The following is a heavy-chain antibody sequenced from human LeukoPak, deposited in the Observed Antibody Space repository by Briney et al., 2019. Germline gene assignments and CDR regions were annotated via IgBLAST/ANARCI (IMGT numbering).Heavy chain of an antibody. CDR2: INPKSGGT. J-gene: IGHJ4*02. Sequence: ASVKVSCKASGYSFTASYVHWVRQAPGQGLEWMGWINPKSGGTNYEQKFQGRVTMTRDTSISTAYMELSGLRSDDTAVYYCARLGNQFDHWDQGTLVTVSS. V-gene: IGHV1-2*02. D-gene: IGHD7-27*01. CDR3: ARLGNQFDH. CDR1: GYSFTASY.